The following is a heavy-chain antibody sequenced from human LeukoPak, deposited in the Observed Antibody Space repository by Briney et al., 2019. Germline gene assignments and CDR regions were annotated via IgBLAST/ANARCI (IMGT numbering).Heavy chain of an antibody. J-gene: IGHJ2*01. CDR1: GSSISSYY. CDR3: ARNGGSYLRGYWYFDL. D-gene: IGHD1-26*01. Sequence: SETLSLTCTVSGSSISSYYWSWIRQPPGKGLEWIGYIYYSGSTNYNPSLKSRVTISVDTSKNQFSLKLSSVTAADTAVYYCARNGGSYLRGYWYFDLWGRGTLVTVSS. CDR2: IYYSGST. V-gene: IGHV4-59*01.